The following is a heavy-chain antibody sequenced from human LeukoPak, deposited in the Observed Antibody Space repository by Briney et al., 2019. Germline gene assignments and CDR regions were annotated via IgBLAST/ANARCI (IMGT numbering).Heavy chain of an antibody. D-gene: IGHD2/OR15-2a*01. Sequence: SETLSLTCTVSGDSISAYYWSWIRQAPGKGLEWIGYMYNSGNNDYNPSLKSRVTMSVDTSKNQFSLKMRSVTAADTAVYYCARHRYYRTTFDFWGQGTLVTVSS. CDR1: GDSISAYY. J-gene: IGHJ4*02. V-gene: IGHV4-59*08. CDR2: MYNSGNN. CDR3: ARHRYYRTTFDF.